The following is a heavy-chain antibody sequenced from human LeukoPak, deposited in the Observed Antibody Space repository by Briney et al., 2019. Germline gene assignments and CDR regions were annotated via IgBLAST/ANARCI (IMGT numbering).Heavy chain of an antibody. CDR3: AKDFGLTPPQWGTSYYFDY. Sequence: PGRSLRLSCAASGFTFSSYAMSWVRQAPGKGLEWVSAISGSGGSTYYADSVKGRFTISRDNSKNTLYLQMNSLRAEDTAVYYCAKDFGLTPPQWGTSYYFDYWGQGTLVTVSS. V-gene: IGHV3-23*01. CDR1: GFTFSSYA. J-gene: IGHJ4*02. CDR2: ISGSGGST. D-gene: IGHD6-19*01.